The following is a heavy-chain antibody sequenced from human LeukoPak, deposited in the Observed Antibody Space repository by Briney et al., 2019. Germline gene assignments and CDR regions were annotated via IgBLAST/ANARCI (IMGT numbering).Heavy chain of an antibody. CDR3: TRVGYIDEGIDY. V-gene: IGHV3-7*04. CDR2: IKHDGSKK. J-gene: IGHJ4*02. Sequence: PGGSLRLSCVASGFSFSSYWRTWGRQAPGKGQGRVANIKHDGSKKSYVDSVKGRFTISRDNAKNSLYLQMNSLRAEDTAIYYCTRVGYIDEGIDYWGQGTLVTVSS. D-gene: IGHD5-24*01. CDR1: GFSFSSYW.